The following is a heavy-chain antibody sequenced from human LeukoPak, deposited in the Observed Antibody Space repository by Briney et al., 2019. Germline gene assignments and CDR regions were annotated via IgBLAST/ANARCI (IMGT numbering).Heavy chain of an antibody. J-gene: IGHJ4*02. V-gene: IGHV1-2*02. CDR1: GYTFTSYG. Sequence: GASVKVSCKASGYTFTSYGINWVRQAPGQGLEWMGWINPNSGGANYAQMFQGRATMTRDTSISTTYMELSSLRSDDTAVYYCASSPLIENPFDYWGQGTLVTVSS. D-gene: IGHD3-22*01. CDR3: ASSPLIENPFDY. CDR2: INPNSGGA.